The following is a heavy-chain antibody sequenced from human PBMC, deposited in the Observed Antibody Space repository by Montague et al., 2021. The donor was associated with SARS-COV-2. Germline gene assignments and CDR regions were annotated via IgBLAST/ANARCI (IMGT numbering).Heavy chain of an antibody. V-gene: IGHV4-39*07. J-gene: IGHJ6*02. Sequence: SETLSLTCTVSGGSISSSSYYWGWIRQPPGKGLEWIGSIYYSGSTYYNPSLKSRVTISVDTSKNQFSLKLSSVTAADTAVYYRARDTRITMIVVVQGYGMDVWGQGTTVTVFS. D-gene: IGHD3-22*01. CDR1: GGSISSSSYY. CDR3: ARDTRITMIVVVQGYGMDV. CDR2: IYYSGST.